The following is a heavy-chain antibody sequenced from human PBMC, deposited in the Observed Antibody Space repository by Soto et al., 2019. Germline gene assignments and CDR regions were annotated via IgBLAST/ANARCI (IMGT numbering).Heavy chain of an antibody. J-gene: IGHJ6*03. CDR2: INCNSDYI. CDR3: VRVAETYCSGGSCGNSMDV. CDR1: GFTFSSYS. Sequence: EVRLEESGGGLVKPGGSLRLSCVASGFTFSSYSMNWVRQAPGKELEWGSSINCNSDYIYDGDSVKGLFIVFRYNDKSSLYLQMNGLGAEDTAVYYCVRVAETYCSGGSCGNSMDVWGKGTTVTVSS. V-gene: IGHV3-21*01. D-gene: IGHD2-15*01.